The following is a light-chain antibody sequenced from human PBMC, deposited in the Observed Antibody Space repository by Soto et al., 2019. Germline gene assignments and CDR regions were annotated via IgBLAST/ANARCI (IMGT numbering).Light chain of an antibody. CDR3: LQYNNFPHT. V-gene: IGKV1-5*01. Sequence: IQMTQSPATLSASVGYTVTLTFRSSHMIARWLAWYQQKPGKSPSLIIYDATSLQSGVPSRFSASTSGTDFTLTIRSLHSDDFATYYCLQYNNFPHTFGQGTKLEI. CDR2: DAT. J-gene: IGKJ2*01. CDR1: HMIARW.